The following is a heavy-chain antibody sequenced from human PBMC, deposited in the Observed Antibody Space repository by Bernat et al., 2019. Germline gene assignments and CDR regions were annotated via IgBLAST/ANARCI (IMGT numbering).Heavy chain of an antibody. CDR3: ATVKGVWGSYLFHGDWFDP. CDR2: FDPEDGET. V-gene: IGHV1-24*01. Sequence: QVQLVQSGAEVKKPGASVKVSCKVSGYTLTELSMHWVRQAPGKGLEWMGGFDPEDGETIYAQKFQGRVTMTEDTSTDTAYMELSSLRSEDTAVYYCATVKGVWGSYLFHGDWFDPWGQGTLVTVSS. J-gene: IGHJ5*02. CDR1: GYTLTELS. D-gene: IGHD3-16*02.